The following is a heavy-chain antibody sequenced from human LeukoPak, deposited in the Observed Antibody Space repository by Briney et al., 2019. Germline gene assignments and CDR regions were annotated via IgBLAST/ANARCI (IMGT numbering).Heavy chain of an antibody. CDR3: ARDYGDYHSPFDY. D-gene: IGHD4-17*01. Sequence: PSETLSLTCTVSGDSISSGSDYWSWIRQPAGKGLEWIGRIYPSGSTNYNPSLKSRVTISVDTSKNQFSLKLGSVTAADTAVYYCARDYGDYHSPFDYWGQGTLVTVSS. J-gene: IGHJ4*02. V-gene: IGHV4-61*02. CDR1: GDSISSGSDY. CDR2: IYPSGST.